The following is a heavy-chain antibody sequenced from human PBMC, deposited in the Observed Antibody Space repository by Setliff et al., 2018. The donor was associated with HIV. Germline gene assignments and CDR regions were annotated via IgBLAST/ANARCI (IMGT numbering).Heavy chain of an antibody. V-gene: IGHV3-13*01. CDR3: ARDCRVGWVFTYGMDV. Sequence: GGSLRLSCATSGFAFSDYDFHWVRQVTGEGLEWVSAIGTGGDTYYADSVKGRFTISRDNSKNTLYLQMNSLRPEDTAVYYCARDCRVGWVFTYGMDVWGQGTLVTVSS. J-gene: IGHJ6*02. CDR2: IGTGGDT. D-gene: IGHD6-13*01. CDR1: GFAFSDYD.